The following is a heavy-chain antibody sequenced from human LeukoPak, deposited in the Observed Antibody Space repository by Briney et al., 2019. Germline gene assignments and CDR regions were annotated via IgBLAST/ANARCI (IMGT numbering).Heavy chain of an antibody. CDR1: GFTFSSYG. Sequence: GGSLRLSCAASGFTFSSYGMHWVRQAPGKGREWGAFIRYDGSNKYYADSVKGRFTISRDNSKNSLYLQMNSLRAEDTAVYYCAKDSPYYYDSSGYSHAFDIWGQGTMVTVSS. V-gene: IGHV3-30*02. D-gene: IGHD3-22*01. CDR3: AKDSPYYYDSSGYSHAFDI. J-gene: IGHJ3*02. CDR2: IRYDGSNK.